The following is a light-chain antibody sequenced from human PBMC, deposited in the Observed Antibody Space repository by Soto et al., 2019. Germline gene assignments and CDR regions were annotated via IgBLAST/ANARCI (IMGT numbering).Light chain of an antibody. CDR1: QTVRNNY. J-gene: IGKJ4*01. Sequence: EFVLTQSPGTLSLSPGERATLSCRASQTVRNNYLAWYQQKPGQAPRFLIYAASSRATGIPDRFSGGGSGTDFTPTISRLEPEDFAVYYCQQYSSSPRTFGGGTKVDIK. V-gene: IGKV3-20*01. CDR3: QQYSSSPRT. CDR2: AAS.